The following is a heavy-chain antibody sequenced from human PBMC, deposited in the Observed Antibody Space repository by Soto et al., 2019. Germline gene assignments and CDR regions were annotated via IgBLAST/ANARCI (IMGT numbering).Heavy chain of an antibody. CDR1: GGTFSTYS. V-gene: IGHV1-69*06. CDR3: ARDLVLHGLDV. D-gene: IGHD2-15*01. J-gene: IGHJ6*02. Sequence: QVQLVQSGAEVKKPGSSVKVSCKAVGGTFSTYSFSWVRRAPGQGLEWMGGIFPNFGTPNYAQKFQGRVTLTADKSTSTAYMELRSLRSEDTAVYYCARDLVLHGLDVWGQGTTVTVSS. CDR2: IFPNFGTP.